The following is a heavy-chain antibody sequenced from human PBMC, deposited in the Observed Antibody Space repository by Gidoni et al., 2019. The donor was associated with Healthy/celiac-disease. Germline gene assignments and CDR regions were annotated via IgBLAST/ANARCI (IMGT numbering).Heavy chain of an antibody. CDR2: IIPICGTA. Sequence: QVQLVQSGAEVQKPGSSVKVSCKASGGPVSSYAISWVRQAPGQGLEWMGGIIPICGTANYAQKFQVRVTITADESTSTAYMELSSLRSEDTAVYYCARDREGGRAFDIWGQVTMVTVSS. J-gene: IGHJ3*02. V-gene: IGHV1-69*01. CDR1: GGPVSSYA. D-gene: IGHD1-26*01. CDR3: ARDREGGRAFDI.